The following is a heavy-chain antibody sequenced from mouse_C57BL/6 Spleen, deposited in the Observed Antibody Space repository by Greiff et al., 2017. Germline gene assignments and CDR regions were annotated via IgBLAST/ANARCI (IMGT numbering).Heavy chain of an antibody. CDR3: AKDSNYGWFAY. D-gene: IGHD2-5*01. J-gene: IGHJ3*01. CDR1: GFSLTSYG. Sequence: VMLVESGPGLVAPSPSLSITCTVSGFSLTSYGVSWVRQPPGKGLEWLGVIWGDGSTNYHSALISGLGISKDNSKSKVFLNLNSLQTDDTATYYCAKDSNYGWFAYWGQGTLVTVSA. CDR2: IWGDGST. V-gene: IGHV2-3*01.